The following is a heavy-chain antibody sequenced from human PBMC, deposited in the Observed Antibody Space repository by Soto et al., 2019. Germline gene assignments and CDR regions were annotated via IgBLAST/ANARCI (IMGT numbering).Heavy chain of an antibody. Sequence: PSETLSLTCSVSGGSLNNFYWNWIRQTAGKGLEWIGRIHASGNTNYNPSLKSRATLSVDTPKNQFSLKVRSVTAADTAVYYCARSSHKESWFDPWGQGTLVTVSS. J-gene: IGHJ5*02. CDR2: IHASGNT. V-gene: IGHV4-4*07. CDR3: ARSSHKESWFDP. CDR1: GGSLNNFY. D-gene: IGHD6-19*01.